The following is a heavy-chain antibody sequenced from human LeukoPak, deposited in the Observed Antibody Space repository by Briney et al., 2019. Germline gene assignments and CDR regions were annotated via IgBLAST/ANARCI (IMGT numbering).Heavy chain of an antibody. CDR1: GYTFTSYG. J-gene: IGHJ6*03. V-gene: IGHV1-18*01. CDR3: ARDSTYDSSGYNYYYYMDV. CDR2: ISAYNGNT. D-gene: IGHD3-22*01. Sequence: ASVKVSCKASGYTFTSYGISWVRQAPGQGLEWMGWISAYNGNTNYAQKLQGRVTMTTDTSTSTAYMELRSLRSDDTAVYYCARDSTYDSSGYNYYYYMDVWGKGTTVTISS.